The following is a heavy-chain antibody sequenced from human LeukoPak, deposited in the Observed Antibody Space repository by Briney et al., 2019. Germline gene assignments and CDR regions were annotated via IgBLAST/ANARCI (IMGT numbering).Heavy chain of an antibody. CDR1: GGSISSSNW. J-gene: IGHJ3*02. CDR3: ARDNYYDSSGYPRAFDI. D-gene: IGHD3-22*01. V-gene: IGHV4-4*02. Sequence: SETLSLTCAVSGGSISSSNWWIWVRQPPGKGLEWIGEIYHTGSTNYNPSLKSRVTISVDKSKDQFSLKLSSMTAADTAVYYCARDNYYDSSGYPRAFDIWGQGTMVTVSS. CDR2: IYHTGST.